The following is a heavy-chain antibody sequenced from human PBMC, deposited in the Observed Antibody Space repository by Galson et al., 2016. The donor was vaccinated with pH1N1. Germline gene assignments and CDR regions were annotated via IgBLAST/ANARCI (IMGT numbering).Heavy chain of an antibody. CDR3: ARQVGRSFDY. D-gene: IGHD3-16*01. CDR1: GYTFTIYA. J-gene: IGHJ4*02. CDR2: VNVGNGNT. Sequence: SVKVSCKASGYTFTIYAIHWVRQAPGQSLGWMGWVNVGNGNTKYSQKFQDRVTITRDTSATTAYMELSSLRFEDTAVYYCARQVGRSFDYWGQGTLVTVSS. V-gene: IGHV1-3*01.